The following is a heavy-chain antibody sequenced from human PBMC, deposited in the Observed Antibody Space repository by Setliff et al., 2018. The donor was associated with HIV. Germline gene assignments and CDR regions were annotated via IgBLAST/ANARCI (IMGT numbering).Heavy chain of an antibody. CDR1: GGSFSAYY. CDR3: ARQWRDQYNSGVSTEYFQH. V-gene: IGHV4-34*01. CDR2: IYHSGST. D-gene: IGHD3-22*01. Sequence: PSETLSLTCAVYGGSFSAYYWSWIRQTPGKGLEWIGSIYHSGSTYYNPSLMSRVTISVDTSKNQFSLKLRSVTAADTAVYYCARQWRDQYNSGVSTEYFQHWGRGTLVTVSS. J-gene: IGHJ1*01.